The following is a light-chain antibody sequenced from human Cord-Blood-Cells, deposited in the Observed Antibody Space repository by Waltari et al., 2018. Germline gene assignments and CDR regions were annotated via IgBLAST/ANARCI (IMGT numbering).Light chain of an antibody. CDR2: DAS. V-gene: IGKV1-5*01. CDR3: QQYNSYSPT. Sequence: DIQMTQSPSTLSASVGDRVTITCRASQSISSWLAWYQQKPGKAPKLLIYDASSWESGVPSRFSGMGSGTEFTLTISSLQPDDLSTYSCQQYNSYSPTFGQGTKVEIK. CDR1: QSISSW. J-gene: IGKJ1*01.